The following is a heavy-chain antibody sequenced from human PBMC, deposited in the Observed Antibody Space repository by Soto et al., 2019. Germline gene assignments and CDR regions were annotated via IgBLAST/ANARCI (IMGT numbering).Heavy chain of an antibody. V-gene: IGHV1-46*01. Sequence: ASVKVSCKASGYTFTSYYMHWVRQAPGQGLGWMGIINPSGGSTSYAQKFQGRVTMTRDTSTSTVYMELSSLRSEDTAVYYCARGSSKEEWLYCYYGMDVWGQGTTVTVSS. CDR3: ARGSSKEEWLYCYYGMDV. CDR1: GYTFTSYY. J-gene: IGHJ6*02. D-gene: IGHD3-3*01. CDR2: INPSGGST.